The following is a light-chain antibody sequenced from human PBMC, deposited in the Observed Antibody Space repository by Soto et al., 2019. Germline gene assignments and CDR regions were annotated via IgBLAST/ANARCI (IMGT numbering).Light chain of an antibody. J-gene: IGKJ2*01. CDR1: QSVSSSY. CDR3: QQYGSPPYT. V-gene: IGKV3-20*01. CDR2: GAS. Sequence: EIVLTQSPGTLSLSPGERATLSCRASQSVSSSYLVWYQQRLGQAPRLLIYGASHKTTGIPDRINGSGYGTDSTVNISRLEAEDFAVYYCQQYGSPPYTLGKGTKLEIK.